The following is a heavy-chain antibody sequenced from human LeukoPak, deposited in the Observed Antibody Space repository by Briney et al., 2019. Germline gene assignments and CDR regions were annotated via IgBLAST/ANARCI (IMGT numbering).Heavy chain of an antibody. CDR1: GFTFSDYY. CDR2: ISSSGSTI. J-gene: IGHJ5*02. V-gene: IGHV3-11*01. D-gene: IGHD3-10*01. CDR3: ASGDYGSGSYSSYNWFDP. Sequence: GGSLRLSCAASGFTFSDYYMGWIRQAPGKGLEWVSYISSSGSTIYYADSVKGRFTISRDNAKNSLYLQMNSLRAEDTAVYYCASGDYGSGSYSSYNWFDPWGQGTLVTVSS.